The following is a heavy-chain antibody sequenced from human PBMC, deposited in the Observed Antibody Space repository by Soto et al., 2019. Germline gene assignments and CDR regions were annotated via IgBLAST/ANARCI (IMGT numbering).Heavy chain of an antibody. CDR3: SKQLAPQKGLAVAAQPFDP. Sequence: EVQLLESGGGLVEPGGSLRLSCGASGFTFSNYVMIWVRQIPGKGLEWVSIISGSGGGTYYADTVKGRFTISRDNFRNTLYLQMNSLRAEDSAVYYCSKQLAPQKGLAVAAQPFDPWGQGTLVTVSS. J-gene: IGHJ5*02. V-gene: IGHV3-23*01. CDR1: GFTFSNYV. CDR2: ISGSGGGT. D-gene: IGHD2-15*01.